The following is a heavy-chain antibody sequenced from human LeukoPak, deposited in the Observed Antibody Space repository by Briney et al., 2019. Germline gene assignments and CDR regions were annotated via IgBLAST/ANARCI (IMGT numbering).Heavy chain of an antibody. Sequence: ASVKVSCKASGYTFTSYYMHWVRQAPGQGLEWMGIINPSGGSTSYAQKFQGRVTMTRDTSTSTVYMELSSLRSEDTAVYYCARDRAVTASYYYYGMGVWGQGTTVTVSS. CDR3: ARDRAVTASYYYYGMGV. J-gene: IGHJ6*02. CDR2: INPSGGST. V-gene: IGHV1-46*01. D-gene: IGHD2-21*02. CDR1: GYTFTSYY.